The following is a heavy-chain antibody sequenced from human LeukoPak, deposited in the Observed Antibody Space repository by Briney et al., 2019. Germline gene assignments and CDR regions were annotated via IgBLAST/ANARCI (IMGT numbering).Heavy chain of an antibody. Sequence: GESLKISWKCSGYSFTSYRGGGVPQLPGKGLEGMGIIYPGDSATRYSPSCHGQVSISAHKTISTAYLQWRSLKASDTAIYYCARHVYGAGDSDYWGQGTLVTVSS. CDR3: ARHVYGAGDSDY. D-gene: IGHD3-10*01. V-gene: IGHV5-51*01. CDR1: GYSFTSYR. J-gene: IGHJ4*02. CDR2: IYPGDSAT.